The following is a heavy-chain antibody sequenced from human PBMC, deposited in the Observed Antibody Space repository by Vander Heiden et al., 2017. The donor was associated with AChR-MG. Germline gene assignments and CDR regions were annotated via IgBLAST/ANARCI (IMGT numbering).Heavy chain of an antibody. V-gene: IGHV3-53*02. CDR1: GFPVSTNY. J-gene: IGHJ4*02. CDR3: ARIGYSSGD. Sequence: EVQLVETGGGLIQPGGSLRLSCAVSGFPVSTNYISWVRQAPGKGLEWVSGIYTDGTTDYTDSVKGRFTISRDNSKNTLYLQMNSLRAEDSAVYYCARIGYSSGDWGQGTLVTVSS. CDR2: IYTDGTT. D-gene: IGHD6-19*01.